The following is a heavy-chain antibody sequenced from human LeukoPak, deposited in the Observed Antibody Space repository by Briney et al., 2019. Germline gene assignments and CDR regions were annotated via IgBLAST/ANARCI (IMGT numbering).Heavy chain of an antibody. CDR1: GGSISSSSYY. Sequence: SETLSLTCTVSGGSISSSSYYWGWIRQPPGQGREWIGSIYYSGSTYYNPSLKSRVTISVDTSKNQFSLKLSSVTAADTAVYYCAREVVGATGFDYWGQGTLVTVSS. CDR2: IYYSGST. CDR3: AREVVGATGFDY. V-gene: IGHV4-39*07. J-gene: IGHJ4*02. D-gene: IGHD1-26*01.